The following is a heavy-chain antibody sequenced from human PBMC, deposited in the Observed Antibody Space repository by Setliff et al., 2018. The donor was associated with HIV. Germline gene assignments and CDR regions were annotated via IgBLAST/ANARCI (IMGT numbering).Heavy chain of an antibody. Sequence: SETLSLTWAVYGGSFSAYYWSWIRQTPGKGLEWVGEINHSGGTNYNPSLKSRVTISIDTSKNQFSLKLSSVTAADTAIYYCARGRILYGNDCWGQGTLVTVSS. CDR1: GGSFSAYY. CDR2: INHSGGT. D-gene: IGHD3-10*01. V-gene: IGHV4-34*01. CDR3: ARGRILYGNDC. J-gene: IGHJ4*02.